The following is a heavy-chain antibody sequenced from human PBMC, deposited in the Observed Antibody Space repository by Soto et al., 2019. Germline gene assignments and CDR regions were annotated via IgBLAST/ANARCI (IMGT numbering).Heavy chain of an antibody. Sequence: EVQLVESGGGLVKPGGSLRLSCAASGFTFSSYSMNWVRQAPGKGLEWVSSISSSSSYIYYADSVKGRFTISRDNAKNSLYLQMNSLRAEDTAVYYCARDQAPYYDFWSGYYTDYYYYGMDVW. V-gene: IGHV3-21*01. D-gene: IGHD3-3*01. J-gene: IGHJ6*01. CDR1: GFTFSSYS. CDR3: ARDQAPYYDFWSGYYTDYYYYGMDV. CDR2: ISSSSSYI.